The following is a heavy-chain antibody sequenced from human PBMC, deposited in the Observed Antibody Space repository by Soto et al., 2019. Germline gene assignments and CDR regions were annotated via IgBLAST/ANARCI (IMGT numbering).Heavy chain of an antibody. Sequence: VQLVESGGALVQPGGSLRLSCAASGYSFDAYIMNWVRQAPGKGLEWVSSINPRGLTKFYADSVRGRFTISRDDASRSLVLQKKHLRAEDTAVYYCGTWYGHHFFGLDVWGRGATVTVSS. V-gene: IGHV3-48*01. D-gene: IGHD6-13*01. J-gene: IGHJ6*02. CDR3: GTWYGHHFFGLDV. CDR2: INPRGLTK. CDR1: GYSFDAYI.